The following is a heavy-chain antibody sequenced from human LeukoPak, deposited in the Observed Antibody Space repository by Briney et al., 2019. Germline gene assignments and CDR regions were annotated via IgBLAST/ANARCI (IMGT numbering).Heavy chain of an antibody. Sequence: PSETLSLTCTVSGGSISSYYWSWIRQPAGKGLEWIGRIYTCGSTNYNPSLKSRVTMSVDTSKNQFSLKLSSVTAADTAVYYCARDLVGATGFYYFDYWGQGTLVTVSS. J-gene: IGHJ4*02. D-gene: IGHD1-26*01. V-gene: IGHV4-4*07. CDR3: ARDLVGATGFYYFDY. CDR1: GGSISSYY. CDR2: IYTCGST.